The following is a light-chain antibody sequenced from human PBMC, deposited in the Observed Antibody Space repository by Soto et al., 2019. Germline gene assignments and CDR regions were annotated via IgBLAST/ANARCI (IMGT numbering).Light chain of an antibody. V-gene: IGKV3-20*01. CDR2: GAS. CDR1: QSISSNF. CDR3: QQYGGSPRT. Sequence: EIVLTQSPGTLSLSPGEGATLSCRARQSISSNFLAWYQQKRGQAPRLLIHGASNRATGIPDRFSGSGSGTDFTLTITRLEPEDFAVYYCQQYGGSPRTFGQGTKVDIK. J-gene: IGKJ1*01.